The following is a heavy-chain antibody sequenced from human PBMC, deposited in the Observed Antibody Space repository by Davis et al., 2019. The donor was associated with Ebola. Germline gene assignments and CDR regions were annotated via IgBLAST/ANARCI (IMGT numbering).Heavy chain of an antibody. V-gene: IGHV4-61*09. CDR1: GDSISSGSYY. J-gene: IGHJ4*02. CDR2: MYTSGTT. D-gene: IGHD3-22*01. Sequence: SETLSLTCSVSGDSISSGSYYWAWIRQPAGKGLEWIGHMYTSGTTNYNPSLKSRVTISGDTSKNQFSLKLTSVTAADTAVYYCARDRRDTSGYGFWGQGTVVTVST. CDR3: ARDRRDTSGYGF.